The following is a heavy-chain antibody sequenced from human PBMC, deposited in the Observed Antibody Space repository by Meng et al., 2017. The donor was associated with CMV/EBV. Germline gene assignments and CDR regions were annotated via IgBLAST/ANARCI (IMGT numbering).Heavy chain of an antibody. Sequence: GESLKISCAASGFTFDDYGMSWVRQAPGKGLEWVSGINWNGGSTGYADSVKGRFTISRDNAKNSLYLQMNSLRAEDTALYYCARDQDSYYYDSSGYRDYWGQGTLVTVSS. CDR1: GFTFDDYG. J-gene: IGHJ4*02. CDR2: INWNGGST. D-gene: IGHD3-22*01. V-gene: IGHV3-20*04. CDR3: ARDQDSYYYDSSGYRDY.